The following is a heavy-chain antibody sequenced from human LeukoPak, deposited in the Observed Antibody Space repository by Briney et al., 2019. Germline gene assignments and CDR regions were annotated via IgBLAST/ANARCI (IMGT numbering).Heavy chain of an antibody. V-gene: IGHV1-46*01. D-gene: IGHD3-22*01. CDR3: ARGSSTAVVILDPYYFDS. CDR2: ISPSSGST. CDR1: GGTFSSYA. J-gene: IGHJ4*02. Sequence: ASEKVSCKASGGTFSSYAISWVRQAPGQGLEWMAIISPSSGSTSFAQKFQGRLSMTRDTSTSTVYMELRSLRSEDTAVYYCARGSSTAVVILDPYYFDSWGQGTLVTVSS.